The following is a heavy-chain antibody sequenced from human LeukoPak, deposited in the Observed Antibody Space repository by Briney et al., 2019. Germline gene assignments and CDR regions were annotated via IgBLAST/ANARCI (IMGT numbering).Heavy chain of an antibody. CDR2: ITGSGGST. CDR3: AKALLWFGESYYYMDV. Sequence: GGSLSLSCSAFAFTFSTYAMGWVRQAPGKWLEWVSAITGSGGSTYYADSVKGRFTISRDNSKNTLYLQMNSLRAEDTAVYYCAKALLWFGESYYYMDVWGKGTTVTVSS. J-gene: IGHJ6*03. CDR1: AFTFSTYA. D-gene: IGHD3-10*01. V-gene: IGHV3-23*01.